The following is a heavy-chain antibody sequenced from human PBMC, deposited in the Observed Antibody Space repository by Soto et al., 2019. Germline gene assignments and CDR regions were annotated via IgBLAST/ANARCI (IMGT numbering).Heavy chain of an antibody. CDR1: GFTFSSYG. J-gene: IGHJ6*02. D-gene: IGHD3-10*01. Sequence: GGSLRLSCAASGFTFSSYGMHWVRQAPGKGLEWVAVISYDGSNKYYADSVKGRFTISRDNSKNTLYLQMNSLRAGGTAVYYCARWFGELGYYYYGMDVWGQGTTVTVSS. CDR2: ISYDGSNK. CDR3: ARWFGELGYYYYGMDV. V-gene: IGHV3-30*03.